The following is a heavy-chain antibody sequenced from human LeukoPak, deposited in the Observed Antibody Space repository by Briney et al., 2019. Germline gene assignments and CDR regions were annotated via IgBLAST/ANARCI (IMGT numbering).Heavy chain of an antibody. V-gene: IGHV4-39*07. CDR2: IYYSGST. CDR1: GGSISSSSYY. D-gene: IGHD2-15*01. J-gene: IGHJ4*02. Sequence: SETLSLTCTVSGGSISSSSYYWGWIRQPPGKGLEWIGSIYYSGSTYYNPSLKSRVTISVDTSKNEFSLSLTSVTAADTAVYYCARDFSGFCSGDCRPYYFDYWGQGILVTVSS. CDR3: ARDFSGFCSGDCRPYYFDY.